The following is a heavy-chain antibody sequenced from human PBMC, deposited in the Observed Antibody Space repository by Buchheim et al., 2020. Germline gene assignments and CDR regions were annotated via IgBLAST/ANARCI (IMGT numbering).Heavy chain of an antibody. Sequence: QVQLVESGGGVVQPGRSLRLSCAASGFTFSSYAMHWVRQAPSKGLEWVAVISYDGSNKYYADSVKGRFTISRDNSKNTLYLQMNSLRAEDTAVYYCATSNSSSSWGLDAFDIWGQGT. D-gene: IGHD6-6*01. V-gene: IGHV3-30-3*01. CDR1: GFTFSSYA. CDR3: ATSNSSSSWGLDAFDI. J-gene: IGHJ3*02. CDR2: ISYDGSNK.